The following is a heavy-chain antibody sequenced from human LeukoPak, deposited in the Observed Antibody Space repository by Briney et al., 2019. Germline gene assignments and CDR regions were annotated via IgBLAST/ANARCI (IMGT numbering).Heavy chain of an antibody. CDR1: GLSLSPSGVG. CDR3: AHRRGQLLPTVTDFDY. CDR2: IYWDDDK. J-gene: IGHJ4*02. D-gene: IGHD2-2*01. Sequence: SGPTLVKPSQTLTLTCTFSGLSLSPSGVGVGWIRQPPGKALEWLALIYWDDDKRYSPSLKSRLTITKDTSKNQVVLTMTNMDPVDTATYYCAHRRGQLLPTVTDFDYWGQGTLVTVSS. V-gene: IGHV2-5*02.